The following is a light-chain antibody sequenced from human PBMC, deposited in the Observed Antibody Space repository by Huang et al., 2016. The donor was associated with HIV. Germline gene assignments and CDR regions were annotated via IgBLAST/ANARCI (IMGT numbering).Light chain of an antibody. J-gene: IGKJ3*01. CDR3: QHYGSSLLT. CDR1: QSVSSNH. V-gene: IGKV3-20*01. CDR2: DTS. Sequence: EIVLTQSPGTLSLSPGERATLSCRASQSVSSNHLVWYQQRPGQAPRLLLYDTSTRATGIPDRFSGSGSGTDFTLTISRLEPEDLAVYYCQHYGSSLLTFGPGTKVHIK.